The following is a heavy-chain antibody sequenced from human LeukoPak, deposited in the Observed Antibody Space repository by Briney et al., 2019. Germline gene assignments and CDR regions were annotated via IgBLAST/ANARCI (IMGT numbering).Heavy chain of an antibody. CDR3: AREVGYCSGGSCSDWFDP. CDR1: GYTFTGYY. D-gene: IGHD2-15*01. Sequence: GASVKVSCKASGYTFTGYYMHWVRQAPGQGLEWMGWINPNSGGTNYAQKFQGRVIMTRDTSISTAYIDLSRLRSDDRAVYYCAREVGYCSGGSCSDWFDPWGQGPLVTVSS. CDR2: INPNSGGT. V-gene: IGHV1-2*02. J-gene: IGHJ5*02.